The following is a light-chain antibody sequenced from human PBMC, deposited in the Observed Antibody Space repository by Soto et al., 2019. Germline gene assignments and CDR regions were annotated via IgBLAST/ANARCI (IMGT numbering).Light chain of an antibody. CDR3: HQSYGVPLT. V-gene: IGKV1-39*01. Sequence: QMTQSPSSLSASVGDRGTITCRASEYINNFLNWYQQKPGQAPKLLIYAASSLQSGVPSRFSGSGSGTDVTLTISSLQPEDIAPYSCHQSYGVPLTFGGGTKVQIK. CDR2: AAS. CDR1: EYINNF. J-gene: IGKJ4*01.